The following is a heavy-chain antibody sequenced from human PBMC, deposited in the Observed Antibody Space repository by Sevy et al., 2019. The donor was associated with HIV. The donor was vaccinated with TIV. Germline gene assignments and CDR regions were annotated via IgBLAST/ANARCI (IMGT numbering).Heavy chain of an antibody. J-gene: IGHJ5*01. CDR3: ARGPLMSGAGFS. D-gene: IGHD6-13*01. V-gene: IGHV3-7*01. CDR1: GFTFSSYG. Sequence: GGSLRLSCATSGFTFSSYGMSWVRQAPGKGLEWVANINEVGSERFYVDSVKGRFTISKDNANNSLYLQMNSLSAEDTAVHYCARGPLMSGAGFSWGHGTLVTVSS. CDR2: INEVGSER.